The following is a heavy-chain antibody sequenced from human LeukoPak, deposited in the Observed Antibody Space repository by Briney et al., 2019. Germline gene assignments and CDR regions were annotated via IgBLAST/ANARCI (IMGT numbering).Heavy chain of an antibody. CDR3: ARDSSNDWYYYDSSGYPDY. J-gene: IGHJ4*02. CDR2: ISDSGGST. CDR1: GFTFSSYA. D-gene: IGHD3-22*01. Sequence: GGSLRLSCAASGFTFSSYAMSWVRQPPGKGLEWVSVISDSGGSTYYADSVKGRLSISRDNSKKTLYLQMIRLRAEDAAVYYCARDSSNDWYYYDSSGYPDYWGQGTLVTVSS. V-gene: IGHV3-23*01.